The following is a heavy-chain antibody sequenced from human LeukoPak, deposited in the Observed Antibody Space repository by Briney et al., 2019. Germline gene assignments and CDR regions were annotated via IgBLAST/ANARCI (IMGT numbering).Heavy chain of an antibody. D-gene: IGHD6-19*01. V-gene: IGHV3-30*02. CDR3: ARGLVRPMYYMDV. J-gene: IGHJ6*03. CDR1: GFTFSSYG. Sequence: GGSLRLSCAASGFTFSSYGMHWVRQAPGKGLEWVAFIRYDGSNKYYADSVKGRFTISRDNSKNSLYLQMNSLRAEDTAVYYCARGLVRPMYYMDVWGKGTTVTVSS. CDR2: IRYDGSNK.